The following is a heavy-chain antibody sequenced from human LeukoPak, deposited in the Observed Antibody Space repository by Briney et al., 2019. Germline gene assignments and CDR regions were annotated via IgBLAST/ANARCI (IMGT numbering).Heavy chain of an antibody. J-gene: IGHJ6*03. D-gene: IGHD6-13*01. Sequence: ASVKVSCKASGYTFTGYYMHWVRQAPGQGLEWMGWINPNSGGTNYAQKFQGRVTMTRDTSISTAYMELSRLRSDDTAVYYCASKIAAAARYYYMDVWGKGTTVTVSS. V-gene: IGHV1-2*02. CDR1: GYTFTGYY. CDR2: INPNSGGT. CDR3: ASKIAAAARYYYMDV.